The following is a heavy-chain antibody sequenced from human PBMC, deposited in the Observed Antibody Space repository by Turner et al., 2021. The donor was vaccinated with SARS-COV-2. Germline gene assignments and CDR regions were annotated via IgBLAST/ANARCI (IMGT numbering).Heavy chain of an antibody. J-gene: IGHJ3*02. Sequence: QLQLQESGPGLVKPSETLSLTCTVSGGSISSSSYYWGWIRQPPGKGLEWMGSIYYSGSTYYNPSLKSRVTISVDTSKNQFSLKLSSVTAADTAVYYCASTVWLRGAFDIWGQGTMVTVSS. CDR1: GGSISSSSYY. D-gene: IGHD5-18*01. V-gene: IGHV4-39*01. CDR3: ASTVWLRGAFDI. CDR2: IYYSGST.